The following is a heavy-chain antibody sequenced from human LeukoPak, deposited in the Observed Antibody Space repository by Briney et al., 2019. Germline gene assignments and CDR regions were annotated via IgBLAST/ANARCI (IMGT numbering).Heavy chain of an antibody. Sequence: ASVKVSCKASGGTFSSYAISWVRQAPGQGLEWMGRIIPILGIANYAQKFQGRVTITADKSTSTAYMELSSLRSEDTAVYYCARGNCSSTSCYIGTYYYGMDVWGQGTTVTVSS. V-gene: IGHV1-69*04. CDR3: ARGNCSSTSCYIGTYYYGMDV. CDR1: GGTFSSYA. CDR2: IIPILGIA. J-gene: IGHJ6*02. D-gene: IGHD2-2*02.